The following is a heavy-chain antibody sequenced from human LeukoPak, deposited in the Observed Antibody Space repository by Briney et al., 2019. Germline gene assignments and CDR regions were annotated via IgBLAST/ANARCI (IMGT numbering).Heavy chain of an antibody. Sequence: GGSLRLSCAASGFIFKNHWMNWVRQAPGKGLEWVAKIKEDGSKKSYVDSVKGRFTISRDNANNVLYLQMNSLRAEDTAVYYCAKGTGILRFLDPTPAPYHMDVWGKGTTVTVSS. CDR3: AKGTGILRFLDPTPAPYHMDV. CDR2: IKEDGSKK. J-gene: IGHJ6*03. V-gene: IGHV3-7*01. D-gene: IGHD3-3*01. CDR1: GFIFKNHW.